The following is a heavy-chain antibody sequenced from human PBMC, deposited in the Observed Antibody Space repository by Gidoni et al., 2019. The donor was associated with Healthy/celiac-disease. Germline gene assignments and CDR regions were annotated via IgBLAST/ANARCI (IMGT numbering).Heavy chain of an antibody. Sequence: QVQLVQSGAEVKKPGASVKVSCKDSGDTFTGYYMHWVLQAPGQGLEWMGWINPHRGGTNYAQKFPGRVTMTRDTSISTAYMELSRLRSDDTAVYYCARTDIVVVPAANYGMDVWGQGTTVTVSS. D-gene: IGHD2-2*01. V-gene: IGHV1-2*02. CDR2: INPHRGGT. J-gene: IGHJ6*02. CDR3: ARTDIVVVPAANYGMDV. CDR1: GDTFTGYY.